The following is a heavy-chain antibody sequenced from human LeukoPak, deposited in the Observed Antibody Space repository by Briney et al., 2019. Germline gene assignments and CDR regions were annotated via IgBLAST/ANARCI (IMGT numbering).Heavy chain of an antibody. D-gene: IGHD1-26*01. CDR3: AKRSTKDSGFDF. V-gene: IGHV4-39*01. CDR2: IYDSANT. Sequence: PSETLSLTCTVSVGSISISYYYCTWLRQPPGGGLGGVATIYDSANTYYNPSLRGRVSTSLDTPKSQFSLHLSSVTAAETAVYYCAKRSTKDSGFDFWGQGTLVTVSS. CDR1: VGSISISYYY. J-gene: IGHJ4*02.